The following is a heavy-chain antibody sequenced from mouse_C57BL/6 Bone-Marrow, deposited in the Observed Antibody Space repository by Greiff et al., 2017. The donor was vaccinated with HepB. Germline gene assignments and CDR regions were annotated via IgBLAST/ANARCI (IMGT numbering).Heavy chain of an antibody. CDR2: INYDGSST. J-gene: IGHJ3*01. D-gene: IGHD2-2*01. V-gene: IGHV5-16*01. CDR1: GFTFSDYY. CDR3: ARDDGYDGFAY. Sequence: EVMLVESEGGLVQPGSSMKLSCTASGFTFSDYYMAWFRQVPEKGLEWVANINYDGSSTYYLDSLKSRFIISRDNAKNILYLQMSSLKSEDTATYYCARDDGYDGFAYWGQGTLVTVSA.